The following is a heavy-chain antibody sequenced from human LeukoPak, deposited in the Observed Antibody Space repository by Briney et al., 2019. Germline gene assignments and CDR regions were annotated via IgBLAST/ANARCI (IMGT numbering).Heavy chain of an antibody. D-gene: IGHD3-22*01. CDR2: IYYSGST. V-gene: IGHV4-59*01. J-gene: IGHJ5*02. CDR3: ARGPAYYYDSSGPLGWFDP. Sequence: PSETLSLTCTVSAGSISSYYWSWIRQPPGKGLEWIGYIYYSGSTNYNPSLKSRVTISVDTSKNQFSLKLSSVTAADTAVYYCARGPAYYYDSSGPLGWFDPWGQGTLVTVSS. CDR1: AGSISSYY.